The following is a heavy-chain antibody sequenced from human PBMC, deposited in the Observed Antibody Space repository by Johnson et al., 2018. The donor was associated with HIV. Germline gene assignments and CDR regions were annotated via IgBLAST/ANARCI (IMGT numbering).Heavy chain of an antibody. J-gene: IGHJ3*02. D-gene: IGHD3-16*01. V-gene: IGHV3-30*02. CDR2: IPYDGSNK. CDR3: AKCIWGSSLIDVFDI. CDR1: GFSFSHYG. Sequence: QVQLVESGGGVVQPGGSLRLSCVASGFSFSHYGMHWVRQGPGKGLEWVAFIPYDGSNKYYTDSVRGRFTISRDNSKNTLYLQMNSLRVEDTAVYYCAKCIWGSSLIDVFDIWGQGTTVIVSS.